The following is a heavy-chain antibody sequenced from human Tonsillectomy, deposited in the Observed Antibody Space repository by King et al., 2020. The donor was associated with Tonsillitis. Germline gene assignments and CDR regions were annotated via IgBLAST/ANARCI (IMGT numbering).Heavy chain of an antibody. CDR3: AREGAGRDHYYGMDV. V-gene: IGHV3-30*03. J-gene: IGHJ6*02. CDR2: ISYDGRNK. CDR1: GFTFRNSG. Sequence: VQLVESGGGVVQPGRSLRLSCAASGFTFRNSGIHWVRQAPGKGLEWVAVISYDGRNKFYADSVKGRFTISRDNYKNTLFLHMSSQRAEDTAVYYCAREGAGRDHYYGMDVWGQGTTVTVSS. D-gene: IGHD5-24*01.